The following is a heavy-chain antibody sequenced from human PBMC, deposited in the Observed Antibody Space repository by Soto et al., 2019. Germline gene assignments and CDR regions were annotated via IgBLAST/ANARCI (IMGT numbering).Heavy chain of an antibody. D-gene: IGHD5-12*01. CDR3: ARRRGMATLSGWFDP. CDR1: GGSISSSSYY. V-gene: IGHV4-39*01. J-gene: IGHJ5*02. Sequence: QLQLQESGPGLVKPSETLSLTCTVSGGSISSSSYYWGWIRQPPGKGLEWIGSIYYSGSTYYNPSLKSRVTISVDTSKNQFSLKLSSVTAADTAVYYCARRRGMATLSGWFDPWGQGTLVTVSS. CDR2: IYYSGST.